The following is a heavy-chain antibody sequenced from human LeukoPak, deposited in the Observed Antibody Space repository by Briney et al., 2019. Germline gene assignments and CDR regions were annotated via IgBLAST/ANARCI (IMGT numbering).Heavy chain of an antibody. J-gene: IGHJ4*02. CDR1: GFTFSSYS. Sequence: GGSLRLSCAASGFTFSSYSMNWVRQAPGKGLEWVSSISSSSSYIYYADSVKGRFTISRDNAKNSLYLQMNSLRAEDTAVYYCARSPSGSYQSFLDYRGQGTLVTVSS. CDR3: ARSPSGSYQSFLDY. V-gene: IGHV3-21*01. CDR2: ISSSSSYI. D-gene: IGHD1-26*01.